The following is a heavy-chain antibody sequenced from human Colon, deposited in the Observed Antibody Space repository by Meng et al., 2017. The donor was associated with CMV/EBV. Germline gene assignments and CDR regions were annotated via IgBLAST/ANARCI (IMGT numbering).Heavy chain of an antibody. D-gene: IGHD3-3*01. Sequence: SVKVSCKASGGTFSSYTISWVRQAPGQGLEWMGRIIPILGIANYAQKFQGRVTITADKSTSTAYMELSSLRSEDTAVYYCARGYYDFWSGYSSFDYWGQGTLVTVSS. CDR3: ARGYYDFWSGYSSFDY. CDR1: GGTFSSYT. CDR2: IIPILGIA. V-gene: IGHV1-69*02. J-gene: IGHJ4*02.